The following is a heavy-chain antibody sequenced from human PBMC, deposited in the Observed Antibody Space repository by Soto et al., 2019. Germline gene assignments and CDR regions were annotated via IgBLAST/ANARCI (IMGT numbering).Heavy chain of an antibody. D-gene: IGHD1-20*01. CDR2: IYYSGST. V-gene: IGHV4-59*01. J-gene: IGHJ3*02. CDR3: ARIPSTSITGNPQPFDT. CDR1: GGSISSYY. Sequence: SETLSLTCTVSGGSISSYYWSWIRQPPGKGLEWIGYIYYSGSTNYNPSLKSRVTISVDTSKNQFSLKLSSVTAADTAVYYCARIPSTSITGNPQPFDTWGQGTMVTVSS.